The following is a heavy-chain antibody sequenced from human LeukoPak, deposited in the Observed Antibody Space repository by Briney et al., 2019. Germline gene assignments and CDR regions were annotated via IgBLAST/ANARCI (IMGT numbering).Heavy chain of an antibody. CDR1: GGSISSDY. J-gene: IGHJ5*02. CDR2: IHYSGNT. D-gene: IGHD2-15*01. CDR3: ARGHCSGGSCQGSWFDP. V-gene: IGHV4-59*12. Sequence: SETLSLTCTVSGGSISSDYWSWIRQPPGKGLEYIGFIHYSGNTNYNPSLKSRVTISVDTSKNQFSLKLSSVTAADTAVYYCARGHCSGGSCQGSWFDPWGQGTLVTVSS.